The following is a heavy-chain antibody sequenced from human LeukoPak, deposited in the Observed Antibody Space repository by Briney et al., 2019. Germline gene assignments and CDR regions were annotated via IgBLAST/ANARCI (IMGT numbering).Heavy chain of an antibody. CDR1: GDSISSRSYY. CDR2: TYYSGST. Sequence: SETLSLTCTVSGDSISSRSYYWGWIRQPPGKGLEWIGSTYYSGSTYYNPSLKSRVTISVDTSKNQFSLKLTSVTAADTAVYYCARSRWLQFFDYRGQGTLVTVSS. D-gene: IGHD5-24*01. V-gene: IGHV4-39*01. CDR3: ARSRWLQFFDY. J-gene: IGHJ4*02.